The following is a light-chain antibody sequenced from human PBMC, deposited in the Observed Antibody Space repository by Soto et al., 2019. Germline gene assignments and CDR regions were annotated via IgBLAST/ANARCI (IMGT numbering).Light chain of an antibody. J-gene: IGKJ1*01. Sequence: EIGLTQSPFTLSLSPGERATLSCRASQSVSSYLEWYQQKPGKAPRLLIYDASNRATGIPARFSGSGSGTDFTLTISSLEPEDFEVYYCQQRSNWPWTFGQGTKVDIK. CDR2: DAS. CDR3: QQRSNWPWT. V-gene: IGKV3-11*01. CDR1: QSVSSY.